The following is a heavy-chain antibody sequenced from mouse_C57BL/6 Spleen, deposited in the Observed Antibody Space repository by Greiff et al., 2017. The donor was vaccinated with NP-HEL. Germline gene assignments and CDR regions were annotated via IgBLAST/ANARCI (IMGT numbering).Heavy chain of an antibody. V-gene: IGHV1-69*01. CDR2: IDPSDSYT. CDR1: GYTFTSYW. D-gene: IGHD4-1*01. J-gene: IGHJ2*01. Sequence: QVQLQQPGAELVMPGASVKLSCKASGYTFTSYWMHWVKQRPGQGLEWIGEIDPSDSYTNYNQKFKGKSTLTVDKSSSTAYMQLSSLTSEDSAVYYCARRKLGPNYFDYWGQGTTLTVSS. CDR3: ARRKLGPNYFDY.